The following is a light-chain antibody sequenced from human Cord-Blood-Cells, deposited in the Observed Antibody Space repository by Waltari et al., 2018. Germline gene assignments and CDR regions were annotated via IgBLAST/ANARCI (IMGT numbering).Light chain of an antibody. J-gene: IGKJ1*01. V-gene: IGKV1-39*01. CDR1: QSISSY. CDR2: DAS. CDR3: QQSYSTPWT. Sequence: DIQMTQSPSSLSASVGDRVTITCRASQSISSYLNWYQQKPGKAPKLLIYDASSWQSGVPSRFSGSGSGTDFTLTISNLQPEDFATYYCQQSYSTPWTFGKGTKVEIK.